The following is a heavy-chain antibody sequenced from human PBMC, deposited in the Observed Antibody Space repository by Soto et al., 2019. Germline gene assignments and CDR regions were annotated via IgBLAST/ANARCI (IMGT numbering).Heavy chain of an antibody. CDR1: GDSVSSNSAA. CDR3: ASSGTGYSSSWSDYYYGMDV. D-gene: IGHD6-13*01. J-gene: IGHJ6*02. V-gene: IGHV6-1*01. CDR2: TYYRSKWYN. Sequence: PSQTLSLTCAISGDSVSSNSAAWNWIRQSPSRGLEWLGRTYYRSKWYNDYAVSVKGRITINPDTSKNQSSLQLNSVTPEDTAVYYCASSGTGYSSSWSDYYYGMDVWGQGTTATVSS.